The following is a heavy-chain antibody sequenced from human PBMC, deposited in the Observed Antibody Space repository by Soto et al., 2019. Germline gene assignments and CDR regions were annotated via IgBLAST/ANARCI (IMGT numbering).Heavy chain of an antibody. CDR1: GRSISSYY. J-gene: IGHJ6*02. CDR3: ARNCISTSCHYYYGMDV. Sequence: SETLSLTCSVSGRSISSYYWSWIRQPPGKGLEWIGYIYYSASTNYNPSLKSRVTISVDTSKNQFSLKLSSVTAADTAVYYCARNCISTSCHYYYGMDVWGQGTTVTVSS. CDR2: IYYSAST. D-gene: IGHD2-2*01. V-gene: IGHV4-59*01.